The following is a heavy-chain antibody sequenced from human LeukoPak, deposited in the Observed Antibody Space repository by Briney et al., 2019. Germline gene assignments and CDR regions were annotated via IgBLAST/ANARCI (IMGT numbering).Heavy chain of an antibody. CDR3: AKDHYYDSSGSFDY. CDR1: GFTFDDYA. J-gene: IGHJ4*02. CDR2: ISWNSGSI. V-gene: IGHV3-9*01. D-gene: IGHD3-22*01. Sequence: PGRSLRLSCAASGFTFDDYAMHWVRQAPGKGLEWFSGISWNSGSIGYADSVKGRFTISRDNAKNSLYLQMNSLRAEDTALYYCAKDHYYDSSGSFDYWGQGTLVTVSS.